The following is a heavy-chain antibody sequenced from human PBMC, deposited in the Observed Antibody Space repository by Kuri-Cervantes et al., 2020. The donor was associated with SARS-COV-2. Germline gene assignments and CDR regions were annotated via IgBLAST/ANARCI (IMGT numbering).Heavy chain of an antibody. CDR3: ARDTVLRYFDWLETRELGWFDP. D-gene: IGHD3-9*01. V-gene: IGHV1-46*03. Sequence: ASVKVSCKASGGTFSSYAISWVRQAPGQGLEWMGIINPSGGSTSYAQKFQGRVTMTRDTSTSTVYMELSSLRSEDTAVYYCARDTVLRYFDWLETRELGWFDPWGQGTLVT. CDR1: GGTFSSYA. CDR2: INPSGGST. J-gene: IGHJ5*02.